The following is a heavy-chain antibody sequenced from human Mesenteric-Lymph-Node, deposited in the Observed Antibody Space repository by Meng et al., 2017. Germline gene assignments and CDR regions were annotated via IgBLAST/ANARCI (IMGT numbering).Heavy chain of an antibody. CDR3: ARGPTTYFDY. Sequence: QVQLQESGPGLVKPSQTLSLTCSVSGGSISSGDSYWSWIRQPPGKGLEWIGYIYYSGSTYYNPSLRSRITISVDTSKNQFSLRPRSVTAADTAVYYCARGPTTYFDYWGQGTLVTVSS. D-gene: IGHD4-17*01. CDR2: IYYSGST. J-gene: IGHJ4*02. V-gene: IGHV4-30-4*01. CDR1: GGSISSGDSY.